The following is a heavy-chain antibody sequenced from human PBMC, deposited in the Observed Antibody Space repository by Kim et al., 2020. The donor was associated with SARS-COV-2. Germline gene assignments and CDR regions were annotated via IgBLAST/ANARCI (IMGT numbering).Heavy chain of an antibody. CDR2: IYYNGST. CDR1: GGSISSSNYY. J-gene: IGHJ3*01. D-gene: IGHD4-17*01. Sequence: SETLSLTCTVSGGSISSSNYYWGWIRQPPGKGLEWIGSIYYNGSTYYNPSLKSRVTISVDTSKNQFSLRLSSVTAADTAVYYFARRPDYGDYVRTPGAF. V-gene: IGHV4-39*01. CDR3: ARRPDYGDYVRTPGAF.